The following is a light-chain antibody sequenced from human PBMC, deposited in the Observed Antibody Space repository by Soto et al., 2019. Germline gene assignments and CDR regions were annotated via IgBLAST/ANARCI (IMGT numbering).Light chain of an antibody. CDR2: GAS. J-gene: IGKJ1*01. Sequence: EIVLTQSPGTMSLSPGERATLSCSASQSVSNNYLARYQQKPGQAPRLLIYGASNRATGIPDRFSGSGSGTEFTLTISSLRSEDVAVYYCQQYNKWPRTFGQGTKVDIK. CDR1: QSVSNN. CDR3: QQYNKWPRT. V-gene: IGKV3D-15*01.